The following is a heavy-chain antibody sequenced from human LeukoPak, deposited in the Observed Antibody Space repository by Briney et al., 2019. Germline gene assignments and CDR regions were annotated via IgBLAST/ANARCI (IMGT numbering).Heavy chain of an antibody. V-gene: IGHV4-59*01. CDR3: ARARLDLTIDY. CDR1: AGSISSYY. J-gene: IGHJ4*02. CDR2: IYYSGST. Sequence: SETLSLTCTVSAGSISSYYWSWIRQPPGKGLEWIGYIYYSGSTNYNPSLKSRVTISVDTSKNQFSLKLSSVTAADTAVYYCARARLDLTIDYWGQGTLVTVSS. D-gene: IGHD1-14*01.